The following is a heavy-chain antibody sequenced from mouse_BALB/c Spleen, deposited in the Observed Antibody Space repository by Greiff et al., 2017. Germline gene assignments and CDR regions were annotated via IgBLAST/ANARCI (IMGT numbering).Heavy chain of an antibody. D-gene: IGHD2-1*01. CDR1: GFSLTSYG. CDR3: ARMSYGNYVYFDY. Sequence: VQLQQSGPGLVQPSQSLSITCTVSGFSLTSYGVHWVRQSPGKGLEWLGVIWSGGSTDYNAAFISRLSISKDNSKSQVFFKMNSLQANDTAIYYCARMSYGNYVYFDYWGQGTTLTVSS. CDR2: IWSGGST. J-gene: IGHJ2*01. V-gene: IGHV2-2*02.